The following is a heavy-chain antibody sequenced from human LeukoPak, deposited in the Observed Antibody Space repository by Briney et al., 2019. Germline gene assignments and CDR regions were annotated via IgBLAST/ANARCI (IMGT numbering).Heavy chain of an antibody. V-gene: IGHV3-23*01. CDR2: ISGSGGST. D-gene: IGHD6-13*01. CDR3: AKTCIAAAGILDGMDV. Sequence: PGGSLRLSCAASGFTFSSYAMRCVRQAPGKGLELVSAISGSGGSTYYADSVKGRFTISRDNSKNTLYLQMNSLRAEDTAVYYCAKTCIAAAGILDGMDVWGQGTTVTVSS. J-gene: IGHJ6*02. CDR1: GFTFSSYA.